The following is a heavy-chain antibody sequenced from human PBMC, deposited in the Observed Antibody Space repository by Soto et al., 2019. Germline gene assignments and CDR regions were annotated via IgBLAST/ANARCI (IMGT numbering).Heavy chain of an antibody. J-gene: IGHJ6*02. D-gene: IGHD6-19*01. CDR3: ARGAVAGHYYYYGMDV. CDR2: AYYRSKWYN. Sequence: SQTLSLTCAISGDSVSSNSAAWNWIRQSPSRGLEWLGRAYYRSKWYNDYAVSVKSRITINPDTSKNQFSLQLNSVTPEDTAVYYCARGAVAGHYYYYGMDVWGQGTTVTVSS. CDR1: GDSVSSNSAA. V-gene: IGHV6-1*01.